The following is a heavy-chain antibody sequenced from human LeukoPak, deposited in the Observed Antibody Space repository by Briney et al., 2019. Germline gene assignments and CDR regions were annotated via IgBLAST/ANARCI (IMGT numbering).Heavy chain of an antibody. Sequence: PGRSLRLSCAASGFTFSSYAMHWVRQAPGKGLEWVSVISYDGSNKYYADSVRGRFTISRDNSKNTLYLQMNSLRDENTAVYYCARAPLPGYSYGYGDYWGQGTLVTVSS. CDR3: ARAPLPGYSYGYGDY. J-gene: IGHJ4*02. D-gene: IGHD5-18*01. CDR2: ISYDGSNK. CDR1: GFTFSSYA. V-gene: IGHV3-30*04.